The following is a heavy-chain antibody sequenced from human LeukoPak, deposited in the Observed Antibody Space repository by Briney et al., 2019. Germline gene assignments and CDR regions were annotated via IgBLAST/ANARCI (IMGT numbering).Heavy chain of an antibody. CDR1: GGSISRGGYY. Sequence: SETLSLTYTVSGGSISRGGYYWSWIRQHPGKGLEWIGYIYYSGSTYYNPSLKSRVTISVDTSKNQFSLKLSSVTAADTAVYYWGGGDTGSWKIGCFDPGGRGTLVTVPS. CDR3: GGGDTGSWKIGCFDP. D-gene: IGHD6-13*01. V-gene: IGHV4-31*03. CDR2: IYYSGST. J-gene: IGHJ5*02.